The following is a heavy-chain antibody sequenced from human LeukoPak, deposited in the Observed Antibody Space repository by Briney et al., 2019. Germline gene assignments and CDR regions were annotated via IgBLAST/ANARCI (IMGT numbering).Heavy chain of an antibody. CDR2: IGGSGDST. V-gene: IGHV3-23*01. CDR3: AKEEGIKWLRSAIDY. D-gene: IGHD5-12*01. J-gene: IGHJ4*02. Sequence: GGSLRLSCAASGFTFSSYVMSWVRQAPGKGLEWVSGIGGSGDSTYYADSVKGRFTISRDNSKNTLYLQMNSLRAEDTAVYYCAKEEGIKWLRSAIDYWGQGTLVTVSS. CDR1: GFTFSSYV.